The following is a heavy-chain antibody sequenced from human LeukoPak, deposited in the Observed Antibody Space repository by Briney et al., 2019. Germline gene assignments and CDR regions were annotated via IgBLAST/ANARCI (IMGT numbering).Heavy chain of an antibody. CDR1: GFTFSTYA. CDR2: ISGSGGST. Sequence: GGSLRLSCAASGFTFSTYAMSWVRQAPGKGLEWVSGISGSGGSTYYADSVKGRFTISRDNSKDTLYLQMNSLRAEDTAVYYCARSRGPNTFGGVHDYWGQGTLVTVSS. V-gene: IGHV3-23*01. CDR3: ARSRGPNTFGGVHDY. J-gene: IGHJ4*02. D-gene: IGHD3-16*01.